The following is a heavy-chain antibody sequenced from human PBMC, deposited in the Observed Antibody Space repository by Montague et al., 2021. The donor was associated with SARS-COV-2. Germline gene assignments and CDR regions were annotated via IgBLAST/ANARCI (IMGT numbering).Heavy chain of an antibody. D-gene: IGHD1-14*01. CDR2: ISYDGSNK. CDR1: GFTFSSYA. Sequence: SLRLSCAASGFTFSSYAVHWVRQAPGKGLEWVAVISYDGSNKYYADSVKGRFTISRDNSKNTLYLQMNSLRAEDTAVYYCAREMVYDAFDIWGQGTMVTVSS. CDR3: AREMVYDAFDI. J-gene: IGHJ3*02. V-gene: IGHV3-30-3*01.